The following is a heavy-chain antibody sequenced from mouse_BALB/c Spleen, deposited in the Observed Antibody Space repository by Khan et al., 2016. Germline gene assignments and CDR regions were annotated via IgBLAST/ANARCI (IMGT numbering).Heavy chain of an antibody. J-gene: IGHJ2*01. CDR1: GFDFSRYW. V-gene: IGHV4-1*02. D-gene: IGHD1-2*01. CDR3: ARLHYYGYMNY. CDR2: INPDSSTI. Sequence: EVKLLESGGGLVQPGGSLKLSCAATGFDFSRYWMSWVRQAPGKGLEWIGEINPDSSTINYTPSLKDKFIISRDNAKNTLYLQMSKVRSEDTALYYGARLHYYGYMNYWGQGTTLTVSS.